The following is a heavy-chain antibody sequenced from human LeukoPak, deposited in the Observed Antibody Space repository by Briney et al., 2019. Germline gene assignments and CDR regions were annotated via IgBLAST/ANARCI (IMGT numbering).Heavy chain of an antibody. Sequence: SVKVSCKASGGTFSSYAISWVRQAPGQGLEWMGGIIPIFSTANYAQKFQGRVTIAADKSTSTAYMELSSLRSEDTAVYYCASGMTTVTTRQFDYWGQGTLVTVSS. CDR1: GGTFSSYA. V-gene: IGHV1-69*06. D-gene: IGHD4-17*01. CDR2: IIPIFSTA. CDR3: ASGMTTVTTRQFDY. J-gene: IGHJ4*02.